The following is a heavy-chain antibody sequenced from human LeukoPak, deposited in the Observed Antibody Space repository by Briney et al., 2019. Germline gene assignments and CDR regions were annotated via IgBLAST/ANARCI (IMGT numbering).Heavy chain of an antibody. Sequence: ASVTVSCKASGYTFTSYYMHWVRQAPGQGLEWMGIINPSGGSTSYAQKLQGRVTMTTDTFTSTAYMELRSLRSDDTAVYYCARSLYYSSSSGGDYWGQGTLVTVSS. D-gene: IGHD6-6*01. CDR2: INPSGGST. J-gene: IGHJ4*02. V-gene: IGHV1-46*01. CDR1: GYTFTSYY. CDR3: ARSLYYSSSSGGDY.